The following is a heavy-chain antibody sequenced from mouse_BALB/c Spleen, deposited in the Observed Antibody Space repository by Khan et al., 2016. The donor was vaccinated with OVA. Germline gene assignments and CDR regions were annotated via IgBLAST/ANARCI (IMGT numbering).Heavy chain of an antibody. Sequence: EVQLQESGPGLVKPSQSLSLTCTVTGYSITSDSAWNWIRQFPGNKLEWMGYINYSGSTNYNPPLKSRISITRDTSKNQFFLQLNSVTTEDTATYFCARGVRLTYWGQGTLVTVSA. V-gene: IGHV3-2*02. CDR3: ARGVRLTY. CDR1: GYSITSDSA. CDR2: INYSGST. D-gene: IGHD2-14*01. J-gene: IGHJ3*01.